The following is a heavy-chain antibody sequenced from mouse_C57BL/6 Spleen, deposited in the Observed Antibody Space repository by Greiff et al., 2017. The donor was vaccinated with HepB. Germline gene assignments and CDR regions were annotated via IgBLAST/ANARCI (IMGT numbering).Heavy chain of an antibody. CDR2: INPNNGGT. CDR1: GYTFTDYN. V-gene: IGHV1-18*01. J-gene: IGHJ2*01. CDR3: ARSCYGNPYYFDY. Sequence: VQLQQSGPELVKPGASVKIPCKASGYTFTDYNMDWVKQSHGKSLEWIGDINPNNGGTIYNQKFKGKATLTVDKSSSTAYMELRSLTSEDTAVYYCARSCYGNPYYFDYWGQGTTLTVSS. D-gene: IGHD2-1*01.